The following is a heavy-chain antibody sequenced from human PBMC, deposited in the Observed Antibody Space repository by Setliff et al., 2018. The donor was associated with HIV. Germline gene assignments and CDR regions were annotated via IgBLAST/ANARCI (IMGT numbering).Heavy chain of an antibody. V-gene: IGHV4-31*03. CDR2: IYYSGTT. CDR1: GGSISSGGYY. Sequence: PSETLSLTCTVSGGSISSGGYYWSWIRQHPGKGLEWIGYIYYSGTTEYNPSLDSRVTISVDTSRDQFSLNLRSVTAPDPALYFCARLIHTGLLYFDYWGLGMLVTVSS. CDR3: ARLIHTGLLYFDY. D-gene: IGHD2-8*02. J-gene: IGHJ4*02.